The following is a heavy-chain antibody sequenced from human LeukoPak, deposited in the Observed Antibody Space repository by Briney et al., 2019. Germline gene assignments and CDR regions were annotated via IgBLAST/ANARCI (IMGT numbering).Heavy chain of an antibody. CDR3: ARDRGYYYYYFDY. D-gene: IGHD3-22*01. CDR2: IYYSGST. J-gene: IGHJ4*02. Sequence: SETLSLTCTVSGGSISSYYWSWIRQPPGKGLEWIGYIYYSGSTNYNPSLKSRVTISVDTSKNQFSLKLSSVTAADTAVYYCARDRGYYYYYFDYWGQGTLVTVSS. CDR1: GGSISSYY. V-gene: IGHV4-59*01.